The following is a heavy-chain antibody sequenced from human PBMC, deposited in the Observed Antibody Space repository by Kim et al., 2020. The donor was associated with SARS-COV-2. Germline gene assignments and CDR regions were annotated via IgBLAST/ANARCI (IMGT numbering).Heavy chain of an antibody. V-gene: IGHV7-4-1*02. D-gene: IGHD6-13*01. J-gene: IGHJ5*02. Sequence: ASVKVSCKASGYTFTSYAMNWVRQAPGQGLEWMGWINTNTGNPTYAQGFTGRFVFSLDTSVSTAYLQISRLKAEDTAVYYCARDGRGRYDSSSWYFLGYNWFDPWGQGTLVTVSS. CDR1: GYTFTSYA. CDR2: INTNTGNP. CDR3: ARDGRGRYDSSSWYFLGYNWFDP.